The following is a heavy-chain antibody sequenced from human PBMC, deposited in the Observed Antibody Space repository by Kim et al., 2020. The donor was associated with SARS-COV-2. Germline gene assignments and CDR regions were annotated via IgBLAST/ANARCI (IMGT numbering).Heavy chain of an antibody. CDR2: IYFSESA. CDR1: GGAITSSTYY. D-gene: IGHD3-10*01. Sequence: SETLSLTCTVSGGAITSSTYYWGWIRQVPGKGLEWIGNIYFSESAQYTPSLQSRVSISLDTSKSQFSLKLNSVTAADTGLYYCARGSLSFGELFDEEARGNFDSWGQGVLVTVSS. V-gene: IGHV4-39*07. CDR3: ARGSLSFGELFDEEARGNFDS. J-gene: IGHJ4*02.